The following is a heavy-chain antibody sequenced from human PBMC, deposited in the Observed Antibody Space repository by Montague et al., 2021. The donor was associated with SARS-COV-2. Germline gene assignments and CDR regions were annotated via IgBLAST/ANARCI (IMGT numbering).Heavy chain of an antibody. CDR1: GLTPDSYV. V-gene: IGHV3-23*01. D-gene: IGHD2-15*01. CDR3: VSYGSSWECFDY. J-gene: IGHJ4*02. Sequence: SLRLSCAASGLTPDSYVMTWVRQAPGKGLEWVSSFNTRDGSTYYXDSVKGRFSISRDRSNNTLYLEMSSLRAEDTALYYCVSYGSSWECFDYWGQGTLVTVSS. CDR2: FNTRDGST.